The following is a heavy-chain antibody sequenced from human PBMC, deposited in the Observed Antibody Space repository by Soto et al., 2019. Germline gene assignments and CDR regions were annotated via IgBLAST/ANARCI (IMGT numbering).Heavy chain of an antibody. CDR1: GGSIGGVGYS. J-gene: IGHJ5*02. D-gene: IGHD3-16*01. Sequence: SETLSLTCAVSGGSIGGVGYSWSWIRQPPGGGLEWIGYMYHSGTFLKSPSLKTRLTMSLDMSKNQFSLTLNSMTAADTAVYYCARDQFYSDSGNYNNLMFDAWGQGIQVTVSS. CDR3: ARDQFYSDSGNYNNLMFDA. V-gene: IGHV4-30-2*01. CDR2: MYHSGTF.